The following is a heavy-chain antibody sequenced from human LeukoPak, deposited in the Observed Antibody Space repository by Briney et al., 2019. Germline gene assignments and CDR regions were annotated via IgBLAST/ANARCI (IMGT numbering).Heavy chain of an antibody. Sequence: PSETLSLTCTVSGGPVSSSSYYWGWVRQSPEKGLECIGTIYYAGDTYYNPSLESRLTISVDTSKNQFSLKLRSVTAADTAVYYCATWDSGRYSQIDNGGKGTLVTVSS. D-gene: IGHD1-26*01. CDR1: GGPVSSSSYY. V-gene: IGHV4-39*01. CDR2: IYYAGDT. J-gene: IGHJ4*02. CDR3: ATWDSGRYSQIDN.